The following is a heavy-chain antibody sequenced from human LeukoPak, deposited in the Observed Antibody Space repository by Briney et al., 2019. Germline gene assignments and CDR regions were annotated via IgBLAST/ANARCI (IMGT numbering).Heavy chain of an antibody. D-gene: IGHD2-21*02. V-gene: IGHV4-59*08. CDR3: ARRRKQGYCGGDCYLDF. Sequence: SETLSLTCTVSGGSISSYYWSWIRQPPGKGLEWIGYIYYSGSTNYNPSLKSRVTISVDTSKNQFSLKLSSVTAADTAVYYCARRRKQGYCGGDCYLDFWGQGTLVTVSS. CDR2: IYYSGST. CDR1: GGSISSYY. J-gene: IGHJ4*02.